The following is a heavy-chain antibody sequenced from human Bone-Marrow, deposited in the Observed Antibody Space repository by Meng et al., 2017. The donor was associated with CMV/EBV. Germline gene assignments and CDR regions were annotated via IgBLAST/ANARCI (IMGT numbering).Heavy chain of an antibody. CDR1: GYTFTGYY. CDR2: INPNSGGT. CDR3: ARDRKSCSSTSCSGNWVDP. J-gene: IGHJ5*02. D-gene: IGHD2-2*01. V-gene: IGHV1-2*02. Sequence: ASVKVSCKASGYTFTGYYMHWVRQAPGQGLEWMGWINPNSGGTNYAQKFQGRVTMTRDTSISTAYMELSRLRSDDTAVYYCARDRKSCSSTSCSGNWVDPWGQRTLVTASS.